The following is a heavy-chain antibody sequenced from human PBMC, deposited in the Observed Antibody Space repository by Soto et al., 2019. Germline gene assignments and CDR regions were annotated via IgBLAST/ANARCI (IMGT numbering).Heavy chain of an antibody. CDR3: ARDKYARITMVRGAMVNGFDP. V-gene: IGHV4-31*02. J-gene: IGHJ5*02. D-gene: IGHD3-10*01. Sequence: SETLSLTCTVSGGSISSGGYYWSWIRQHPGKGLEWIGYIYYSGSTYYNPSLKSRVTISVDTSKNQFSLKLSSVTAADTAVYYCARDKYARITMVRGAMVNGFDPWGQGTLVTVSS. CDR2: IYYSGST. CDR1: GGSISSGGYY.